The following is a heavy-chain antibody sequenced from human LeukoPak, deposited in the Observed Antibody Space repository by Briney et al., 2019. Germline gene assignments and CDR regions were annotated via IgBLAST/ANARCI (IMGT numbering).Heavy chain of an antibody. D-gene: IGHD7-27*01. CDR3: AKVTTLGLFDY. Sequence: PGASLRLSCAASGFTFSGYAMNWVRQAPGKGLEWVSAISGSGGSTYYADSVKGRFTISRDNSKNTLYLQMDSLRAEDTAVYSCAKVTTLGLFDYWGQGTLVTVSS. CDR1: GFTFSGYA. V-gene: IGHV3-23*01. J-gene: IGHJ4*02. CDR2: ISGSGGST.